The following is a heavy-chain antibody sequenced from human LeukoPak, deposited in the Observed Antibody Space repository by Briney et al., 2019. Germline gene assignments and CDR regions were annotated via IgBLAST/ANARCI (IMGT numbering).Heavy chain of an antibody. CDR2: VYRGGGT. D-gene: IGHD2-21*02. V-gene: IGHV3-53*01. CDR3: RICGGDCSLTDY. CDR1: GFTVSSNY. J-gene: IGHJ4*02. Sequence: GGSLRLSCAASGFTVSSNYMSWVRQAPGKGLEWVSVVYRGGGTKYADSVKGRFTISRDTSKNTMYLQMNSLRDEDTAVYYCRICGGDCSLTDYWGQGALVTVSS.